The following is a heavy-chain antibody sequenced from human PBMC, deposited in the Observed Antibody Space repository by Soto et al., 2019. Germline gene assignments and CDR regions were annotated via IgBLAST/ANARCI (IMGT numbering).Heavy chain of an antibody. V-gene: IGHV1-69*12. CDR3: ARHLGGNHYYYGMDV. CDR1: GGTFSSYA. Sequence: QVQLVQSGAAVKKPGSSVKVSCKASGGTFSSYAISWVRQAPGQGLEWMGGIIPIFGTADYAQKFQGRVTITADDFTSTAYMEVSSRRSEDTAVYYCARHLGGNHYYYGMDVWGQGTTVTVSS. J-gene: IGHJ6*02. CDR2: IIPIFGTA. D-gene: IGHD3-16*01.